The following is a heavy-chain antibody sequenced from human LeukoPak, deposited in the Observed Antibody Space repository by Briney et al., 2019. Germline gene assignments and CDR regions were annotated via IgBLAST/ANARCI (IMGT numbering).Heavy chain of an antibody. Sequence: GGSLRLSCAASGFTVSSNYMSWVRQAPGKGLEWVSVIYSGGSTYYADSVKGRFTISRDNSKNTLYLQMNSLRAEDTAVYYCARPYYYDSSGSRRDYWGQGTLVTVSS. CDR2: IYSGGST. CDR3: ARPYYYDSSGSRRDY. CDR1: GFTVSSNY. V-gene: IGHV3-66*01. D-gene: IGHD3-22*01. J-gene: IGHJ4*02.